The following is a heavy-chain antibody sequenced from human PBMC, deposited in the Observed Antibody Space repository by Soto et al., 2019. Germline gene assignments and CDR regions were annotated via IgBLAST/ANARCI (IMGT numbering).Heavy chain of an antibody. J-gene: IGHJ3*01. Sequence: SETLSLTCTVSNGSISDYYWTWIRQPPGKGLEWIGYIYYSGTTHYSPSLKSRVTISVDTSKNQFSLKLTSVTAADTAVYYCARGVLEAAASKPFDLWGRGTMVTVS. V-gene: IGHV4-59*01. D-gene: IGHD6-13*01. CDR1: NGSISDYY. CDR3: ARGVLEAAASKPFDL. CDR2: IYYSGTT.